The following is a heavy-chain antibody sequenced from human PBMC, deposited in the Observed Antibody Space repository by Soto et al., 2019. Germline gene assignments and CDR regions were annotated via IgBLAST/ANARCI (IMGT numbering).Heavy chain of an antibody. CDR2: ISGSGGST. D-gene: IGHD6-13*01. CDR3: AKVRNSRRTDSSSWYYFDY. J-gene: IGHJ4*02. CDR1: GFTFSSYA. V-gene: IGHV3-23*01. Sequence: EVQLLESGGGLVQPGGSLRLSCAASGFTFSSYAMSWVRQAPGKGLEWVSAISGSGGSTYYADSVKGRFTISRDNSKNTLYLQMNSLRAEDTAVYYCAKVRNSRRTDSSSWYYFDYWGQGTLVTVSS.